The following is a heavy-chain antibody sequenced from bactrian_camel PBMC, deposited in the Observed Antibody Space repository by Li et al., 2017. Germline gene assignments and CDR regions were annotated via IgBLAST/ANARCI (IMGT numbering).Heavy chain of an antibody. CDR2: VDSDGTA. CDR1: GYTWPIYC. J-gene: IGHJ4*01. Sequence: VQLVESGGGSVQSGGSLNVSCTATGYTWPIYCMSWFRQIPGKERESVAQVDSDGTAGVADSVKGRFTVSRDTAKGTLYLEMNNLKIDDSAMYYCATTRSEYCYTRAQSYEVWGQGTQVTVS. CDR3: ATTRSEYCYTRAQSYEV. D-gene: IGHD2*01. V-gene: IGHV3S10*01.